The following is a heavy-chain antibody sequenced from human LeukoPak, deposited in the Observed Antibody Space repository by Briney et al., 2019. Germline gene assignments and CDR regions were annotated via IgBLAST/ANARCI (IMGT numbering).Heavy chain of an antibody. Sequence: ASVKVSCKASGYTLTSYYMHWVRQAPGQGLEWMGIINPSGGSTSYAQKFQGRVTMTRDTSTSTVYMELSSLRSEDTAVYYCARGLHVVVAAKNWFDPWGQGTLVTVSS. CDR1: GYTLTSYY. CDR3: ARGLHVVVAAKNWFDP. D-gene: IGHD2-15*01. V-gene: IGHV1-46*01. CDR2: INPSGGST. J-gene: IGHJ5*02.